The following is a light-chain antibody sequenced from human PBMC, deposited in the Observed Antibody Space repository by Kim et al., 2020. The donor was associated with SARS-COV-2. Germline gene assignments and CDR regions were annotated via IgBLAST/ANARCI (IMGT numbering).Light chain of an antibody. CDR1: NIGGKV. CDR2: RDS. J-gene: IGLJ3*02. Sequence: SVALVHTATITCGGNNIGGKVVHWYQQKPGQAPVLVIYRDSSRPSGIPQRFSGSNSGNTATLTISRAQAGDEADYYCQIWDSSKAVFGGGTKVTVL. V-gene: IGLV3-9*01. CDR3: QIWDSSKAV.